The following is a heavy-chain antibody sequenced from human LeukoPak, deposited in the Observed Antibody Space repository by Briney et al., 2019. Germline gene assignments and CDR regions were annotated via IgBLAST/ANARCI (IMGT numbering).Heavy chain of an antibody. CDR1: GGSISSYY. J-gene: IGHJ5*02. CDR2: IYYSGST. D-gene: IGHD6-19*01. V-gene: IGHV4-59*08. Sequence: SETLSLTCTVSGGSISSYYWSWIRRPPGKGLEWIGYIYYSGSTNYNPSLKSRVTISVDTSKNQFSLKLSSVTAADTAVYYCARQGSGWYNWFDPWGQGTLVTVSS. CDR3: ARQGSGWYNWFDP.